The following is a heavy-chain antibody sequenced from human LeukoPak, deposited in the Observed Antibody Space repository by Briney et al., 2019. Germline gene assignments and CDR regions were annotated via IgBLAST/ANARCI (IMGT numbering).Heavy chain of an antibody. D-gene: IGHD2-15*01. CDR3: AKIHQNRVVVGAKGAFDI. CDR1: GFTFSSYW. CDR2: IGSSGGGT. V-gene: IGHV3-23*01. Sequence: GGSLRLSCAASGFTFSSYWMSWVRQAPGKGIEWVSGIGSSGGGTYYADSVKGRFTISRDTSKDTVYLKMDSLRAEDTAIYYCAKIHQNRVVVGAKGAFDIWGQGTVVTVSS. J-gene: IGHJ3*02.